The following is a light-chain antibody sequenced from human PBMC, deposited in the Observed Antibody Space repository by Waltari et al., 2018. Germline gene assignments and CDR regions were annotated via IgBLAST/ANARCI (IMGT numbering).Light chain of an antibody. CDR1: TPNLPNNV. Sequence: SVLTQPPSVPPPPGQTVTTSCPGTTPNLPNNVVPWYQQFPGSTPKPLIYDNDKRPSGIPDRFSGSRSGTSATLGITGLQTGDEADYYCGTWDSSLSDVVFGGGTKLTVL. J-gene: IGLJ2*01. CDR3: GTWDSSLSDVV. CDR2: DND. V-gene: IGLV1-51*01.